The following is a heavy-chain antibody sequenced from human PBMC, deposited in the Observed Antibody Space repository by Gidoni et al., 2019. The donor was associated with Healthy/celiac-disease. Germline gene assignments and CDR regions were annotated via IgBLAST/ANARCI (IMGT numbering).Heavy chain of an antibody. V-gene: IGHV4-39*01. CDR1: GGSLSSSSYY. CDR3: ERHRGYYYDSSLD. CDR2: IYYSGIT. Sequence: QLQLQESGPVLAKPSETLSHTCTVSGGSLSSSSYYWGWIGQPPGKGMGWLGSIYYSGITYFNPSLKSRVTISVDTSKNQFSLKLSSVTAADTAVYYCERHRGYYYDSSLDWGQGTLVTVSS. D-gene: IGHD3-22*01. J-gene: IGHJ4*02.